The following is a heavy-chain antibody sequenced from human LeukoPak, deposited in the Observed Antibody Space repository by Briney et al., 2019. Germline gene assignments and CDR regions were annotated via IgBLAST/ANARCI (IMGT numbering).Heavy chain of an antibody. CDR1: GGSFCCYY. CDR2: INHSGST. Sequence: SETLSLTCAVYGGSFCCYYWSWIRQPPGKGLEWIGEINHSGSTNYNPSLKSRVTISVDTSKNQFSLKLSSETAADTAVYFSARSERGSYYDFDYWGQGTLVTVSS. CDR3: ARSERGSYYDFDY. D-gene: IGHD1-26*01. V-gene: IGHV4-34*01. J-gene: IGHJ4*02.